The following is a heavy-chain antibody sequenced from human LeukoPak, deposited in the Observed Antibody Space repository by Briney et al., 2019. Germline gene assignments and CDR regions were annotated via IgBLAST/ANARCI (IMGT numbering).Heavy chain of an antibody. CDR3: ARAYCSGGSCPATYYYYGMDV. J-gene: IGHJ6*02. Sequence: GGSLRLSCAASGFTFSDYYMSWIRQAPGKGLEWVSYISSSGSTTYYADSVKGRFTISRDNAKNSLYLQMNSLRAEDTAVYYCARAYCSGGSCPATYYYYGMDVWGQGTTVTVSS. CDR2: ISSSGSTT. V-gene: IGHV3-11*01. CDR1: GFTFSDYY. D-gene: IGHD2-15*01.